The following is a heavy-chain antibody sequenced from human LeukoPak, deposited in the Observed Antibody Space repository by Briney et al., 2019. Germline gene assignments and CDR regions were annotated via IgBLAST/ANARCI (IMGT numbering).Heavy chain of an antibody. V-gene: IGHV4-59*01. D-gene: IGHD6-19*01. CDR2: IYYSGST. CDR1: GASISSYY. CDR3: AGREPGYSSDTGDWCDP. Sequence: PSETLSLTCAVSGASISSYYWSWIRPPPGKGLEWIGYIYYSGSTNYNPSLKSRVTISVDTPKNQFSLKLSSVTAADTAVYYCAGREPGYSSDTGDWCDPWGQGTLVTVSS. J-gene: IGHJ5*02.